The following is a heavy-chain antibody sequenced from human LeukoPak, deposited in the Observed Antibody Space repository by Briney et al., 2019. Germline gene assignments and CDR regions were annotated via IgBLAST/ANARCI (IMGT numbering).Heavy chain of an antibody. Sequence: SETLSLTCAVSGGSFSGYYWSWIRQPPGKGLEWIGEINHSGSTNYIASLESRVTISIDTSKNQFSLKLNSVTAADTAMYYCAKSGGYGLIDYWGRGTLVTVSS. J-gene: IGHJ4*02. CDR2: INHSGST. CDR3: AKSGGYGLIDY. V-gene: IGHV4-34*01. D-gene: IGHD1-26*01. CDR1: GGSFSGYY.